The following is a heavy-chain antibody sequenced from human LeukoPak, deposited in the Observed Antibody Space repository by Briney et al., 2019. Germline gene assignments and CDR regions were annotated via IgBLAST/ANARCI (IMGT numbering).Heavy chain of an antibody. CDR1: GGTFSSYA. D-gene: IGHD4-17*01. CDR2: MNPNSGNT. Sequence: ASVKVSCKASGGTFSSYAISWVRQARGQGLEWMGWMNPNSGNTGYAQKFQGRVTITRNTSISTAYMELSSLRSEDTAVYYCARAHTVTRLGYWGQGTLVTVTS. J-gene: IGHJ4*02. CDR3: ARAHTVTRLGY. V-gene: IGHV1-8*03.